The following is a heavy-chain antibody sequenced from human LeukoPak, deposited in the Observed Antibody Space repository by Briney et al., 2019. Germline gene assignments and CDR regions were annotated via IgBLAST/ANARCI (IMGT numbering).Heavy chain of an antibody. J-gene: IGHJ4*02. Sequence: SETLSLTCAVYGGSFSVYYWSWIRQPPGKGLEWIGEINHSGSTNYNPSLKSRVTISVDTSKNQFSLKLSSVTAADTAVYYCARGGRGSVVPAARPIYFDYWGQGTLVTVSS. CDR2: INHSGST. V-gene: IGHV4-34*01. CDR3: ARGGRGSVVPAARPIYFDY. CDR1: GGSFSVYY. D-gene: IGHD2-2*02.